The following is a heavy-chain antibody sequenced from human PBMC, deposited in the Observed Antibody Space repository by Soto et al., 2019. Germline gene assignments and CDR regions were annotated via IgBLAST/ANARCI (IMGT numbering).Heavy chain of an antibody. D-gene: IGHD3-22*01. J-gene: IGHJ4*02. Sequence: PSETLSLTCTVSGGSISSGGYYWSWIRQHPGKGLEWIGYIYYSGSTYYNPSLKSRVTISVDTSKNQFSLKLSSVTAADTAVYYCARSGDDSSGYYCFDYWGQGTLVTVSS. CDR3: ARSGDDSSGYYCFDY. CDR1: GGSISSGGYY. CDR2: IYYSGST. V-gene: IGHV4-31*03.